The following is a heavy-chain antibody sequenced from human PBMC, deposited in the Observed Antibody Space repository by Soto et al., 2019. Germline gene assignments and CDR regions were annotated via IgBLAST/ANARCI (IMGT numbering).Heavy chain of an antibody. V-gene: IGHV1-69*13. CDR2: IIPIFGTA. D-gene: IGHD3-3*01. J-gene: IGHJ6*02. CDR1: GGTFSSYA. Sequence: GASVKVSCKASGGTFSSYAISWVRQAPGQGLEWMGGIIPIFGTANYAQKFQGRVTITADESTSTAYMELSSLRSEDTAVYYCARDCGHWERLFGSCITGGYYYGMDVWGQGTTVTVSS. CDR3: ARDCGHWERLFGSCITGGYYYGMDV.